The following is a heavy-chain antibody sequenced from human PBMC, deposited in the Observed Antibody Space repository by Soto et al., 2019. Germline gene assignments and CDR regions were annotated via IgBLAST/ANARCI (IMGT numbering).Heavy chain of an antibody. Sequence: QVQLQESGPGLVKPSQTLSLTCTVSGGSISSGDYYWSWIRQPPGKGLEWIGYIYYSGSTYYNPSLKSRVTLSVDTSRNQFSLKLSSVPAADPAVYYCARGPTMGRGVIINWFDPWGQGTLVTVSS. CDR1: GGSISSGDYY. CDR2: IYYSGST. CDR3: ARGPTMGRGVIINWFDP. J-gene: IGHJ5*02. V-gene: IGHV4-30-4*01. D-gene: IGHD3-10*01.